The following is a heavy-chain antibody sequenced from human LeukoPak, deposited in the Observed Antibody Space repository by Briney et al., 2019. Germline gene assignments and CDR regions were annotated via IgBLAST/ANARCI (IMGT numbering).Heavy chain of an antibody. Sequence: SETLSLTCTVSGYSISSGYYWGWIRQPPGKGLEWIGSMYYSGSTYYNPSLKSRVTISVDTSKNQFSLKLTSVTAADTAVYYCARSAYSTYFDFWGRGTLVTVSS. D-gene: IGHD2-15*01. CDR2: MYYSGST. J-gene: IGHJ4*02. CDR3: ARSAYSTYFDF. CDR1: GYSISSGYY. V-gene: IGHV4-38-2*02.